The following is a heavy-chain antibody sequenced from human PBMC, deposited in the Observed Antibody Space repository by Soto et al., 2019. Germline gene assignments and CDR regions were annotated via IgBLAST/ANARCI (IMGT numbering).Heavy chain of an antibody. D-gene: IGHD3-10*01. V-gene: IGHV1-69*13. CDR3: ASNYYGSGSYYNGGSFFDY. CDR1: GGTFSSYA. CDR2: IIPIFGTA. Sequence: ASVKVSCKASGGTFSSYAISWVRQASGQGLEWMGGIIPIFGTASYAQKFQGRVTITADESTSTAYMELSSLRSEDTAVHYCASNYYGSGSYYNGGSFFDYWGQGTLVTVSS. J-gene: IGHJ4*02.